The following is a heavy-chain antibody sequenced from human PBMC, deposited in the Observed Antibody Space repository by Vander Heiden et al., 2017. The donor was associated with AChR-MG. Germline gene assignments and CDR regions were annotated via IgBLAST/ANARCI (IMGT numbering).Heavy chain of an antibody. CDR3: ARELRGYFDY. Sequence: QVQLVQSGAEVKKPGSAVKVSCKASGGTFSRDANSWVRQAPGQGLEWMGGIIPIFGTADYAQKFQGRVTITADESTSTAYMELSSLRSEDTAVYYCARELRGYFDYWGQGTLVTVSS. CDR1: GGTFSRDA. J-gene: IGHJ4*02. V-gene: IGHV1-69*01. CDR2: IIPIFGTA. D-gene: IGHD2-15*01.